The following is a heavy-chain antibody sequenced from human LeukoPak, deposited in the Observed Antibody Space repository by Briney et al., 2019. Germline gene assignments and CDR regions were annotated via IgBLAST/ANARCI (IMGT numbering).Heavy chain of an antibody. CDR2: INPNSGGT. CDR3: ARPGGSKKAFDI. J-gene: IGHJ3*02. V-gene: IGHV1-2*02. CDR1: GYTFTGYY. Sequence: ASVKVSCKASGYTFTGYYMHWVRQAPGQGLEWKGWINPNSGGTNYAQKFQGRVTMTRDTSISTAYMELSRLRSDDTAVYYCARPGGSKKAFDIWGQGTMVTVSS. D-gene: IGHD3-10*01.